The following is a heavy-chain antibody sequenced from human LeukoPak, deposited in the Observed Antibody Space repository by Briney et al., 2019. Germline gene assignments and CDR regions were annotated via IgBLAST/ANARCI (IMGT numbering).Heavy chain of an antibody. CDR3: ARDLRRMDV. V-gene: IGHV4-59*01. CDR1: GGSISSYW. CDR2: IHYTGST. J-gene: IGHJ6*02. Sequence: SETLSLTCTVPGGSISSYWRTWIRQSPGEGLEWIGYIHYTGSTSYNPALKSRVSMSVDTSKNHFSLKLRYVTAADTAVYYCARDLRRMDVWGQGTTVTVSS.